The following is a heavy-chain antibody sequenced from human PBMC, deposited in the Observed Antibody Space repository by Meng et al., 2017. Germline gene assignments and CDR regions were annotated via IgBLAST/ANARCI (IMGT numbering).Heavy chain of an antibody. Sequence: GGSLTLSCAASGFTFSSYAMSWVRQAPGEGLEWVSAISGSGGSTYYADSVKGRFTISRDNSKNTLYLQMNSLRAEDTAVYYCAKELDIVVGTAIQYAFDIWGQGTMVTVSS. CDR1: GFTFSSYA. J-gene: IGHJ3*02. V-gene: IGHV3-23*01. CDR3: AKELDIVVGTAIQYAFDI. CDR2: ISGSGGST. D-gene: IGHD2-21*02.